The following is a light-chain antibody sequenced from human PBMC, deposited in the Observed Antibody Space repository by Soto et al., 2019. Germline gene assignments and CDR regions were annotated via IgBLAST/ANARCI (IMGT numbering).Light chain of an antibody. CDR2: DAS. CDR1: QSISSN. V-gene: IGKV3D-15*01. Sequence: ETVMTQSPATLSVSPGERATLSCRASQSISSNLAWFQQKTGQAPRLLIFDASARAVDIPGRFSGSKSGTEFTLTIRSLQTEDFAVYDCRQYGYSPRTFGQGTKVDIK. CDR3: RQYGYSPRT. J-gene: IGKJ1*01.